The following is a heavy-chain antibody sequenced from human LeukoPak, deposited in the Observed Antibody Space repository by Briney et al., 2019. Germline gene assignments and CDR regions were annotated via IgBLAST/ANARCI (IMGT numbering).Heavy chain of an antibody. J-gene: IGHJ4*02. CDR1: GGSISSYY. V-gene: IGHV4-59*01. D-gene: IGHD2-15*01. CDR3: ARCSSGGSCYVVE. CDR2: IYYSGST. Sequence: PSETLSLTCTVSGGSISSYYWSWIRQPPGKGLEWIGYIYYSGSTNYSPSLKSRVTISVDTSKNQFSLKLSSVTAADTAVYYCARCSSGGSCYVVEWGQGALVTVSS.